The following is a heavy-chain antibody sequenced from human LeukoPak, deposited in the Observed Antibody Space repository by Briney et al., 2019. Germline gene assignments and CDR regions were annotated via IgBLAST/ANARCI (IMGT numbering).Heavy chain of an antibody. V-gene: IGHV1-2*02. CDR3: AREVGHDSSGYYDYYYYMDV. Sequence: ASVKVSCKASGGTFSSYAISWVRQAPGRGLEWMGWINPNSGGTNYAQKFQGRVTMTRDTSISTAYMELSRLRSDDTAVYYCAREVGHDSSGYYDYYYYMDVWGKGTTVTVSS. CDR2: INPNSGGT. J-gene: IGHJ6*03. D-gene: IGHD3-22*01. CDR1: GGTFSSYA.